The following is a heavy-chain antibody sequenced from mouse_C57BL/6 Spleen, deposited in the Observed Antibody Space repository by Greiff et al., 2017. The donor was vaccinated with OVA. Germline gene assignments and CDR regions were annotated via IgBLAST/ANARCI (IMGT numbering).Heavy chain of an antibody. V-gene: IGHV3-6*01. J-gene: IGHJ2*01. CDR2: ISYDGSN. CDR3: ARGNYGSSYGDYFDY. D-gene: IGHD1-1*01. CDR1: GYSITSGYY. Sequence: EVQLQESGPGLVKPSQSLSLTCSVTGYSITSGYYWNWIRQFPGNKLEWMGYISYDGSNNYNPSLKNRISITRDTSKNQFFLKLNSVTTEDTATYYCARGNYGSSYGDYFDYWGQGTTLTVSS.